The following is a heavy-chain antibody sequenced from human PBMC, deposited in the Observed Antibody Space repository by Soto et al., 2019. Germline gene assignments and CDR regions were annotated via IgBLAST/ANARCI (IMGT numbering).Heavy chain of an antibody. CDR1: GFTFDDYA. CDR3: AKDPYGDYGFDY. J-gene: IGHJ4*02. Sequence: EVQLVGSGGGLVQPGRSLRLSCAASGFTFDDYAMHWVRQAPGKGLEWVSGISWNSGSIGYADSVKGRFTISRDNAKNSLYLQMNSLRAEDTALYYCAKDPYGDYGFDYWGQGTLVTVSS. D-gene: IGHD4-17*01. CDR2: ISWNSGSI. V-gene: IGHV3-9*01.